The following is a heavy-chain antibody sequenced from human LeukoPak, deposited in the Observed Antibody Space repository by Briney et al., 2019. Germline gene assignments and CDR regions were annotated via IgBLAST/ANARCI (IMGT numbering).Heavy chain of an antibody. D-gene: IGHD1-26*01. V-gene: IGHV3-21*01. Sequence: KTGGSLRLSCAASGFTFSSYSMNWVRQAPGKGLEWVSSISSYSTYIYYADSLKGRFTISRDNAKKSLYLQMNSLRAEDTAVYYCSRGVDSGSYWGQGTLVTVSS. CDR3: SRGVDSGSY. J-gene: IGHJ4*02. CDR2: ISSYSTYI. CDR1: GFTFSSYS.